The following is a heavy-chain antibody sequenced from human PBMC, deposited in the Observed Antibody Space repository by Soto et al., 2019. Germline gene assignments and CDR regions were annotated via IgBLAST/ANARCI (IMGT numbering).Heavy chain of an antibody. V-gene: IGHV3-23*01. D-gene: IGHD5-18*01. CDR3: AKSYGYGYYFDY. CDR2: ISNSGGIT. Sequence: GGSLRLSCAASGFTFSSYGMSWVRQAPGKGLECVSGISNSGGITYHADSVKGRFTISRDNSKNTLYLQMNSLRVEDTAVYYCAKSYGYGYYFDYWGQGMLVTVSS. CDR1: GFTFSSYG. J-gene: IGHJ4*02.